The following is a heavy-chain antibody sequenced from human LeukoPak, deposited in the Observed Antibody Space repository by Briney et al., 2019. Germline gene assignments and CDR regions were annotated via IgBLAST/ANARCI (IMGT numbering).Heavy chain of an antibody. CDR3: AKALRFLEWSSPFDY. CDR2: ISWNSGSI. J-gene: IGHJ4*02. Sequence: AGRSLRLSCAASGFTFDDYAMHWVRQAPGKGLEWVSGISWNSGSIGYADSVKGRFTISRDNAKNSLYLQMNSLRAEDTALYYCAKALRFLEWSSPFDYWGRGTLVTVSS. D-gene: IGHD3-3*01. V-gene: IGHV3-9*01. CDR1: GFTFDDYA.